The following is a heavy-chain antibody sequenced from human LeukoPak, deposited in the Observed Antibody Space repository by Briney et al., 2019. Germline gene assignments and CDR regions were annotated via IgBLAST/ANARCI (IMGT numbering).Heavy chain of an antibody. J-gene: IGHJ4*02. V-gene: IGHV4-39*02. CDR1: GGSMSSGSYY. CDR3: VRVRGYWLVRGYLDY. D-gene: IGHD6-19*01. Sequence: PSETLSLTCTVSGGSMSSGSYYWGWIRQSPGKGLEWIGSIYYSGANHYNPSLKSRVTMSVDTSKNQFSVKLTSVTATDTAVYYCVRVRGYWLVRGYLDYWGQGTQVTVSS. CDR2: IYYSGAN.